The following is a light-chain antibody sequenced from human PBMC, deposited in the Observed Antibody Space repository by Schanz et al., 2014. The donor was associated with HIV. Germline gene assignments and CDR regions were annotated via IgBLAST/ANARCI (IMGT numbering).Light chain of an antibody. CDR1: RSNIGRNT. J-gene: IGLJ2*01. V-gene: IGLV1-44*01. CDR3: CSYAGSYTFVL. Sequence: QSVLTQPPSASGTPGQRVTISCSGSRSNIGRNTVNWYQQLPRTAPKLLIYSNNQRPSGVPDRFSGSKSGTSASLAISGLQSEDEADYYCCSYAGSYTFVLFGGGTKVTVL. CDR2: SNN.